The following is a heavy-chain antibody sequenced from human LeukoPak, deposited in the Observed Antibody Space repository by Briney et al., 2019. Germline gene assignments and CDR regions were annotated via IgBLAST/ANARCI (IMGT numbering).Heavy chain of an antibody. CDR2: ISSSGSTI. D-gene: IGHD4-17*01. CDR1: GFTFSDYY. J-gene: IGHJ4*02. V-gene: IGHV3-11*01. Sequence: GGSLRLSCAASGFTFSDYYMSWIRQAPGKGLEWVSYISSSGSTIYYADSVKGRFTISRDNAKNSLYLQMNSLRAEDTAVYYCAKSSDYGDYAVRFDYWGQGTLVTVSS. CDR3: AKSSDYGDYAVRFDY.